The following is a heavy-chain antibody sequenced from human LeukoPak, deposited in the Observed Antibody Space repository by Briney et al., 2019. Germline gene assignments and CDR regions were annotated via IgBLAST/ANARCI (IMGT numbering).Heavy chain of an antibody. D-gene: IGHD3-10*01. CDR2: IYTTGST. CDR1: GGSMSSGSYY. J-gene: IGHJ5*02. V-gene: IGHV4-61*02. CDR3: ARGGYYGSGNDFRFDP. Sequence: SGTLSLTCTVSGGSMSSGSYYWGWLRQSAGKGLEWIGRIYTTGSTKYNPSLKSRVTISVDTSKNQFSLKLSSVTAADTAVYYCARGGYYGSGNDFRFDPWGQGTLVTVSS.